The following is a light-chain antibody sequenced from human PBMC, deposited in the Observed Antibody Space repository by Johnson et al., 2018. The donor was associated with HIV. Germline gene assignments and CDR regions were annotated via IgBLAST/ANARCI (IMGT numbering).Light chain of an antibody. CDR2: ENN. CDR3: GKWHSAPSGGGV. V-gene: IGLV1-51*02. CDR1: SSNIGNNY. Sequence: QSVLTQPPSVSAAPGQKVTISCSGSSSNIGNNYVSWYQQLPGTAPKLLIYENNKRPSGIPDRFSGSKSGTSATLGITGLQTGDEADSYCGKWHSAPSGGGVFGTATRVTVL. J-gene: IGLJ1*01.